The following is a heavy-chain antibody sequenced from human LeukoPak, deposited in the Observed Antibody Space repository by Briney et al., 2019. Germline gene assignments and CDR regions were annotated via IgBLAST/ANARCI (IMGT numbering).Heavy chain of an antibody. D-gene: IGHD2-2*02. V-gene: IGHV1-8*01. J-gene: IGHJ4*02. CDR2: MNPNSGNT. CDR3: ARGRYGSSTSCYNY. CDR1: GYTFTSYD. Sequence: ASVKVSCKASGYTFTSYDNNWVRQATGQGLEWMGWMNPNSGNTGYAQKFQGRVTMTRNTSISTAYMELSSLRSEDTAVYYCARGRYGSSTSCYNYWGQGTLVTVSS.